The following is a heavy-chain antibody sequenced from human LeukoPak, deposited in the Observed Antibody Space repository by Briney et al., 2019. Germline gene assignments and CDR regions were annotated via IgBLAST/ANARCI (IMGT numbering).Heavy chain of an antibody. Sequence: PGESLKISCKVSGYSFTDYWIGWVRLMPGKGLEWVGIIYPSDSDAKYSPSFQGHVSISADKSITTAYLQWSSLKASDTAMYYCARPGRGALFEYWGQGTLVTVSS. D-gene: IGHD3-10*01. CDR1: GYSFTDYW. V-gene: IGHV5-51*01. CDR2: IYPSDSDA. CDR3: ARPGRGALFEY. J-gene: IGHJ4*02.